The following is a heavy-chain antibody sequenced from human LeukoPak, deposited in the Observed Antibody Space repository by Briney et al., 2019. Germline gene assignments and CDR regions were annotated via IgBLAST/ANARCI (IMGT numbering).Heavy chain of an antibody. Sequence: ASVNVSCKASGYTFTGYYIHWVRQAPGQGLEWMGWINPNSCGTNYAQKFQGRVSMTRDTSISTAYMELSRLRYDDTAVYYCARDIGDYYGSGSYWLLWGQGTLVTVAS. V-gene: IGHV1-2*02. CDR1: GYTFTGYY. CDR2: INPNSCGT. D-gene: IGHD3-10*01. J-gene: IGHJ4*02. CDR3: ARDIGDYYGSGSYWLL.